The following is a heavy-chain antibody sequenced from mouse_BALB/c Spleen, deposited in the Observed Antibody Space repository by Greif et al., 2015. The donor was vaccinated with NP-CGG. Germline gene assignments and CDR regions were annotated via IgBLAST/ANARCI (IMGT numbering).Heavy chain of an antibody. CDR2: IAPGSGST. CDR3: ARYYYGYGYLDY. J-gene: IGHJ2*02. D-gene: IGHD1-2*01. CDR1: GYTFTSYW. V-gene: IGHV1S41*01. Sequence: DLVKPGASVKLSCKASGYTFTSYWINWIKQRPGQGLEWIGRIAPGSGSTYYNEMFKGKATLTVDTSSSKAYIQLSSLSSEDSAVYFCARYYYGYGYLDYWGQGTSLTVSS.